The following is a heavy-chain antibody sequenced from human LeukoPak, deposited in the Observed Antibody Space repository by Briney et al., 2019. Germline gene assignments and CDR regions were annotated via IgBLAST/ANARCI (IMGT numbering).Heavy chain of an antibody. Sequence: ASVKVSCKASGYTFTGYYMHWVRQAPGQGLEWMGRINPNSGGTNYAQKFQGRVTMTRDTSISTAYMELSRLGSDDTAVYYCARLPAKRYYFDYWGQGTLVTVSS. J-gene: IGHJ4*02. CDR2: INPNSGGT. V-gene: IGHV1-2*06. CDR3: ARLPAKRYYFDY. D-gene: IGHD4-17*01. CDR1: GYTFTGYY.